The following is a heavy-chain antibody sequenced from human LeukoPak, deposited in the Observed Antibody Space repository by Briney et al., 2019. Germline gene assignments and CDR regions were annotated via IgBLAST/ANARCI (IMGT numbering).Heavy chain of an antibody. J-gene: IGHJ4*02. V-gene: IGHV3-49*03. CDR1: GFTFGDDA. CDR2: IRTKAYGGTT. Sequence: GGSLRLSCTASGFTFGDDAMNWSRQAPGQGLEWVGFIRTKAYGGTTEYAASVKGRFTISRDDSESIAYLQMNSLKTEDTAMYYCLGYCSSTSCDAQDYWGQGTQVTVSS. D-gene: IGHD2-2*01. CDR3: LGYCSSTSCDAQDY.